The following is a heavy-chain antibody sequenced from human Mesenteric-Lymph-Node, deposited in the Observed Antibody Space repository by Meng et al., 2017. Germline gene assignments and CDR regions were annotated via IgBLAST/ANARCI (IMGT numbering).Heavy chain of an antibody. D-gene: IGHD4-17*01. V-gene: IGHV4-31*03. CDR3: ASLYGDSSVWYLDL. Sequence: QVRLQASGPGPVKPSQTLSLTCNVSSGSISSGNHYWSWIRQHPGKGLEYIGYIYYSGSTYYNPSLKSRVIISVDTSKNQFSLRLNSVTAADTAVYYCASLYGDSSVWYLDLWGRGTLVTVSS. CDR1: SGSISSGNHY. J-gene: IGHJ2*01. CDR2: IYYSGST.